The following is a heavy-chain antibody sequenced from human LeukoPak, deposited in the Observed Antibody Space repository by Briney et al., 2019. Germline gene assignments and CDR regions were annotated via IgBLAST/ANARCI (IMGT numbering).Heavy chain of an antibody. CDR1: GFPFSSYG. V-gene: IGHV3-33*06. D-gene: IGHD5-18*01. J-gene: IGHJ4*02. CDR2: IWYDGSNK. Sequence: GGSLRLSCVASGFPFSSYGMHWVRQAPGKGLEWVAVIWYDGSNKYYADSVKGRFTISRDNSKNTLYLQMNSLRAEDTAVYYCAKDRYSYAFEYSDSWGQGTLVTVSS. CDR3: AKDRYSYAFEYSDS.